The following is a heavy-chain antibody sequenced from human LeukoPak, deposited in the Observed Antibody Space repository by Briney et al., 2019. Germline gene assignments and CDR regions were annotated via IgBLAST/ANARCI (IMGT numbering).Heavy chain of an antibody. V-gene: IGHV1-8*03. D-gene: IGHD2-2*02. CDR1: GYTFTSYD. Sequence: ASVKVSCKASGYTFTSYDINWVRQATGQGPEWMGWMNPNSGNTGYAQKFQGRVTITRNTSISTAYMELSSLRSEDTAVYYCARGRSVCSSTSCYTRGEFDYWGQGTLVTVSS. CDR3: ARGRSVCSSTSCYTRGEFDY. CDR2: MNPNSGNT. J-gene: IGHJ4*02.